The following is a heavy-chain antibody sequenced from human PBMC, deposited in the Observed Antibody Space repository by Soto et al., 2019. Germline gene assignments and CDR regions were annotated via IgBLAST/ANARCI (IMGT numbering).Heavy chain of an antibody. CDR2: ISYDGSNK. D-gene: IGHD3-22*01. CDR1: GFTFSSYA. CDR3: AFGRGWYYYDSSGYYSFDY. Sequence: PGGSLRLSCAASGFTFSSYAMHWVRQAPGKGLEWVAVISYDGSNKYYADSVKGRFTISRDNSKNTLYLQMNSLRAEDTAVYYCAFGRGWYYYDSSGYYSFDYWGLGTLVTVSS. V-gene: IGHV3-30-3*01. J-gene: IGHJ4*02.